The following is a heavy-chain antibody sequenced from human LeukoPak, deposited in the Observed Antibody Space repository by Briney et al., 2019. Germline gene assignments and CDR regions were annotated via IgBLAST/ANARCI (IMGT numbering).Heavy chain of an antibody. V-gene: IGHV3-23*01. J-gene: IGHJ1*01. Sequence: GGSLRLSCAASGFTVSSNYMSWVRQAPGKGLEWVSAISGSGGSTYYADSVKGRFTISRDNSKNALYLQMNSLRAEDTAVYYCARDRVVAATQYFQHWGQGTLVTVSS. D-gene: IGHD2-15*01. CDR2: ISGSGGST. CDR3: ARDRVVAATQYFQH. CDR1: GFTVSSNY.